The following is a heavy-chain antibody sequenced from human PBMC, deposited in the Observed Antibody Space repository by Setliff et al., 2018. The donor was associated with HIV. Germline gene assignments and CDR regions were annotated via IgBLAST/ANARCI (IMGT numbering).Heavy chain of an antibody. CDR1: GYTFTTYA. CDR3: ARAVLYSGSYYPFDY. V-gene: IGHV1-3*01. Sequence: ASVKVSCKASGYTFTTYAIFWVRQAPGQRLEWMGWINEASGNTKCSQKFQGRVTITRDTSASTAYMELSSLRSEDTAVYYCARAVLYSGSYYPFDYWGQGVLVTVSS. D-gene: IGHD1-26*01. CDR2: INEASGNT. J-gene: IGHJ4*02.